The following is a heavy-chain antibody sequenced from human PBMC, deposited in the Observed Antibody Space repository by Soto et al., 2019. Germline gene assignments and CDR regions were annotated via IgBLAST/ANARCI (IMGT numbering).Heavy chain of an antibody. CDR2: ISSSSSYT. Sequence: GSLRLSCAASGFTFSDYYMSWIRQAPGKGLEWVSYISSSSSYTNYADSVKGRFTISRDNAKNSLYLQMNSLRAEDTAVYYCARIPRRGSLTQSSWRYFDYWGQGTLVTVSS. CDR3: ARIPRRGSLTQSSWRYFDY. D-gene: IGHD6-13*01. V-gene: IGHV3-11*06. CDR1: GFTFSDYY. J-gene: IGHJ4*02.